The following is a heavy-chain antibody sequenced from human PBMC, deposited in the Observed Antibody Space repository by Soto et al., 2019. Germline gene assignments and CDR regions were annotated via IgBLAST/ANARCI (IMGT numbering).Heavy chain of an antibody. J-gene: IGHJ6*02. CDR1: GGPFSSYT. CDR3: ARDRLSGDDDCGMAV. CDR2: IIPILGIA. D-gene: IGHD4-17*01. V-gene: IGHV1-69*08. Sequence: QVQLVQSGAEVKKPGSSVKCSCKASGGPFSSYTISWVRQAPGQGLEWMGRIIPILGIANYAQKFQGRVTITEDKSTSTAYIERSRLRAEETDVYSCARDRLSGDDDCGMAVWGQGTTVTVSS.